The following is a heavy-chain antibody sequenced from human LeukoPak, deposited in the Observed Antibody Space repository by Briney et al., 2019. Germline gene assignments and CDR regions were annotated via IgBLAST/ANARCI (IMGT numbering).Heavy chain of an antibody. V-gene: IGHV3-53*01. Sequence: PGGSLRLSCAASGFTVSSNYMSWVRQAPGKGLEWVSVIYSGGSTYYADSVKGRFTISRDNSKNTLYLQMNSLRAEDTAVYYCAKGGSAFFRGSLDYYYYYYMDVWGKGTTVTVSS. CDR2: IYSGGST. CDR1: GFTVSSNY. CDR3: AKGGSAFFRGSLDYYYYYYMDV. D-gene: IGHD3-10*01. J-gene: IGHJ6*03.